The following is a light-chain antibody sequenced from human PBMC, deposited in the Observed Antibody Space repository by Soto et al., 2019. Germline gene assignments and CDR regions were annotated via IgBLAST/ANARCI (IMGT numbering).Light chain of an antibody. CDR1: SSNIGSNV. V-gene: IGLV1-44*01. CDR2: SNN. J-gene: IGLJ2*01. Sequence: QSVLTQPPSASGTLGQRVTISCSGSSSNIGSNVVNWYQQLPGTAPKLLIYSNNQRPSGVPDRFSGSKSGTSASLAISGLQSEDETDYYCAAWDDRLNGPVFGGGTQLTVL. CDR3: AAWDDRLNGPV.